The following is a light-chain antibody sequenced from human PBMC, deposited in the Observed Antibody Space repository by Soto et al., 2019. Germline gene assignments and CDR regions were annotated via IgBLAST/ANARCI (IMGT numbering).Light chain of an antibody. J-gene: IGKJ3*01. CDR1: QSVDSRY. CDR3: QHLGRT. Sequence: EIVLTQSPGTLSLSPGERATLSCRASQSVDSRYLAWYQQKLGQAPRLLICAASSRATGIPDRFSGSGSGTDFTLTIIRLEPEDFAVYYCQHLGRTFGPGTKVDLK. CDR2: AAS. V-gene: IGKV3-20*01.